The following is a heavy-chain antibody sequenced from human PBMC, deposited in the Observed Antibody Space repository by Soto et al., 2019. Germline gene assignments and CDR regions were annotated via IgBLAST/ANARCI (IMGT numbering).Heavy chain of an antibody. D-gene: IGHD2-21*02. Sequence: GASVKVSCKASGYTFTSYYMHWVRQAPGQGLEWMGIINPSGGSTSYAQKFQGRVTMTRDTSTSTAYMELSSLRSEDTAVYYCARDSVVVVTASNALGPWGQGTLVTV. CDR1: GYTFTSYY. J-gene: IGHJ5*02. CDR3: ARDSVVVVTASNALGP. CDR2: INPSGGST. V-gene: IGHV1-46*01.